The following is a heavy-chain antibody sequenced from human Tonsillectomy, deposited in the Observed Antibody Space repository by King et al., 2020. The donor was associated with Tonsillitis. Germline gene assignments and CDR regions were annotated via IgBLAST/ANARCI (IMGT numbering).Heavy chain of an antibody. CDR3: TRDRQSCSSAGCDRTGFDY. J-gene: IGHJ4*02. Sequence: VQLVESGGGLVKPGESLRLSCAASGFTFTDYYMAWIRQAPGKGLEWLSYIGSSGNTMYYADSVKGRYTISRDNAKNSVYLQMNSLNAEDTALYYCTRDRQSCSSAGCDRTGFDYGGQGPRVTVSS. D-gene: IGHD2-2*01. V-gene: IGHV3-11*01. CDR2: IGSSGNTM. CDR1: GFTFTDYY.